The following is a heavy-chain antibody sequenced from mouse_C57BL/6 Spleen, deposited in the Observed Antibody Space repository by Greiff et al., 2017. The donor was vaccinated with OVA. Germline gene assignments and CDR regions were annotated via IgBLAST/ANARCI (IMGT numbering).Heavy chain of an antibody. CDR3: ARGGLRFFDY. D-gene: IGHD1-1*01. V-gene: IGHV5-4*03. J-gene: IGHJ2*01. Sequence: EVKLMESGGGLVKPGGSLKLSCAASGFTFSSYAMSWVRQTPEQRLEWVATLSDGGSYTYYPDNVKGRFTLSRDNAKNNRYLQMSHLKSEDTAMYYCARGGLRFFDYWGQGTTLTVSS. CDR1: GFTFSSYA. CDR2: LSDGGSYT.